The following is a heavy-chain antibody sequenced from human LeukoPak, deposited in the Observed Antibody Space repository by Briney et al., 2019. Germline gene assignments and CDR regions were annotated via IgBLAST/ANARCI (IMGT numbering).Heavy chain of an antibody. Sequence: GGSLRLSCAASGFTFSNYGMHWVRQAPGKGLEWVSLMWYDGTNKYYADFVRGRFSISRDNSKNTLFLQMNSLTVEGTAVYYCARDSFGGYSASSVDFWGQGTLVTVSS. CDR2: MWYDGTNK. CDR3: ARDSFGGYSASSVDF. D-gene: IGHD5-12*01. CDR1: GFTFSNYG. J-gene: IGHJ4*02. V-gene: IGHV3-33*01.